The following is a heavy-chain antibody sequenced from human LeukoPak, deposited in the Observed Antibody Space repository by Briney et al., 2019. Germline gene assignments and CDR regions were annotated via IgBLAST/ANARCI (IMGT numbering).Heavy chain of an antibody. CDR3: ARVGSSGSSSYYYYYMDV. V-gene: IGHV1-18*01. CDR2: ISAYNGNT. D-gene: IGHD3-10*01. Sequence: ASVKVSCKASGYTFTSYGISWVRQAPGQGLEWMGWISAYNGNTNYAQKLQGRVTMTTDTSTSTAYMELRSLRSDDTAVYYCARVGSSGSSSYYYYYMDVWGKGTTVTISS. J-gene: IGHJ6*03. CDR1: GYTFTSYG.